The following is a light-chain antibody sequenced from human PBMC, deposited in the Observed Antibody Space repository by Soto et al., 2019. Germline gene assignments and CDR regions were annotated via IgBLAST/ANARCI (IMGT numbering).Light chain of an antibody. CDR1: SGHSSYA. CDR3: QTWGTGPWV. V-gene: IGLV4-69*01. Sequence: QLVLNQSPSASASLGASVKLTCTLSSGHSSYAIAWHQQQPEKGPRYLMKLNSDGSHSKGDGIPDRFSGSSSGAERYLTISSLQSEDEADYYCQTWGTGPWVFGGGTKLTVL. J-gene: IGLJ3*02. CDR2: LNSDGSH.